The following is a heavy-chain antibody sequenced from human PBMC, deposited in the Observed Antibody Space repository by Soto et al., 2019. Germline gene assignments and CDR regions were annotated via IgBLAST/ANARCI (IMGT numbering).Heavy chain of an antibody. CDR2: IYWDDDK. CDR1: GFSLTTSVVG. V-gene: IGHV2-5*02. CDR3: VHHPYYGLGSYSFDY. D-gene: IGHD3-10*01. J-gene: IGHJ4*02. Sequence: QITLKESGPTLVRPTQTLTLTCTFSGFSLTTSVVGVGWICQPPGKALEWLAVIYWDDDKRYSSSLKSRLTITKDTSKNQVVPTMTNMDPVDTATYYCVHHPYYGLGSYSFDYWGQGTLVTVSS.